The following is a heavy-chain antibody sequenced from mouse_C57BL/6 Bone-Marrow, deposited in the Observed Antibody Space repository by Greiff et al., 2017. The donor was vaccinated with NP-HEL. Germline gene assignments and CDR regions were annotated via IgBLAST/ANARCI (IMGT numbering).Heavy chain of an antibody. D-gene: IGHD1-1*01. CDR1: GFTFSDYY. Sequence: EVMLVESGGGLVQPGGSLKLSCAASGFTFSDYYMYWVRQTPEKRLEWVAYISNGGGSTYYPDTVKGRFTISRDNAKNTLYLQMSRLKSEDTAMYYCARHRTTVVAPFAYWGQGTLVTVSA. CDR2: ISNGGGST. J-gene: IGHJ3*01. V-gene: IGHV5-12*01. CDR3: ARHRTTVVAPFAY.